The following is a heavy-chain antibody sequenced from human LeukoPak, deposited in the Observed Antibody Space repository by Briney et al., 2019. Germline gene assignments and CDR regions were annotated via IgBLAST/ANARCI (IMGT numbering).Heavy chain of an antibody. V-gene: IGHV4-39*01. CDR2: MSYSGTT. Sequence: SETLSLTCTVSGGSISSNTYYWGWIRQPPGKGLEWIGTMSYSGTTYYNPSLKSRITISVDTPKNQFSLRLSSVTAADTAVYYCARTGFDLWGRGTLVTVSS. CDR1: GGSISSNTYY. J-gene: IGHJ2*01. CDR3: ARTGFDL.